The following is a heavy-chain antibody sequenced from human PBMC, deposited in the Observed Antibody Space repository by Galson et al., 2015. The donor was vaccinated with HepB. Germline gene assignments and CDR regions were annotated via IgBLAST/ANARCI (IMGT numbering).Heavy chain of an antibody. CDR2: IIPIFGTA. CDR3: ARVGGGCSGGSCYSTTPYNWFDP. D-gene: IGHD2-15*01. CDR1: GGTFSSYA. J-gene: IGHJ5*02. Sequence: SVKVSCKASGGTFSSYAISWVRQAPGQGLEWMGGIIPIFGTANYAQKFQGRVTITADESTSTAYMELSSLRSEDTAVYYCARVGGGCSGGSCYSTTPYNWFDPWGQGTLVTVSS. V-gene: IGHV1-69*13.